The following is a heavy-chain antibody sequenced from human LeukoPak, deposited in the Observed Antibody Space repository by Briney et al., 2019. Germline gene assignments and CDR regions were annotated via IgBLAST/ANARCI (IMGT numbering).Heavy chain of an antibody. V-gene: IGHV3-23*01. CDR2: ISGSGGST. CDR3: AKGGIAVAGPFDY. J-gene: IGHJ4*02. CDR1: GFSFTTYA. Sequence: GGSLRLSCAASGFSFTTYAMSWVRQAPGKGLEWVSFISGSGGSTFYADSVKGRFTISRDNSKNTLYLQMNSLRAEDTAVYYCAKGGIAVAGPFDYWGQGTLVTVSS. D-gene: IGHD6-19*01.